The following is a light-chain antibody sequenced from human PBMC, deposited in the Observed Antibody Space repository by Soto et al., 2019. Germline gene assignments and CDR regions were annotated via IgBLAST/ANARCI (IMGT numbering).Light chain of an antibody. CDR2: FDR. CDR3: QVWDTGGEHVV. V-gene: IGLV3-21*04. CDR1: SIGSQI. Sequence: SYELTQPPSVSVAPGKTARITCGGNSIGSQIVHWYQQRPGQAPVLVIYFDRDRPSGIPERFSGSKSGNTATLTISRVEAGDEADYHCQVWDTGGEHVVFGGGTKVTVL. J-gene: IGLJ2*01.